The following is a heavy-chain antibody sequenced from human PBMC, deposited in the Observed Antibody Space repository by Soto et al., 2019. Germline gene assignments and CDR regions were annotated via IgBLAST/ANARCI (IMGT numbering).Heavy chain of an antibody. CDR3: AHRRRGGFYYDSGGGFDL. Sequence: QITLKESGPTLVKPTQTLTLTCTFSGFSLSTSGVGVGWIRQPPGKALEWLALIYWDDDKRYSPSLKSRLTITKDTSNNQLVLTMTNMDPVDTATYYCAHRRRGGFYYDSGGGFDLWGRGTLVTVSS. CDR2: IYWDDDK. V-gene: IGHV2-5*02. CDR1: GFSLSTSGVG. D-gene: IGHD3-22*01. J-gene: IGHJ2*01.